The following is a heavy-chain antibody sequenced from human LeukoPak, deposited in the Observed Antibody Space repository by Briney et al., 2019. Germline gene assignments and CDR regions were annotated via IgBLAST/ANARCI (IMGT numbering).Heavy chain of an antibody. V-gene: IGHV3-21*01. CDR1: EFTFSSYS. D-gene: IGHD3-10*01. CDR3: AREVLLWFGEITQDYYMDV. Sequence: GGSLRLSCAASEFTFSSYSMNWVRQAPGKGLEWVSSISSSSSYIYYADSVKGRFTISRDNAKNSLYLQMNSLRAEDTAVYYCAREVLLWFGEITQDYYMDVWGKGTTVTISS. J-gene: IGHJ6*03. CDR2: ISSSSSYI.